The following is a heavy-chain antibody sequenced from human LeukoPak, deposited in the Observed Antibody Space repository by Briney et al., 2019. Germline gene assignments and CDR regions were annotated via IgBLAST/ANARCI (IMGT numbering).Heavy chain of an antibody. CDR3: ARGGWELPEAYFDS. J-gene: IGHJ4*02. CDR2: INHSGSS. CDR1: GGSFNNYY. V-gene: IGHV4-34*01. Sequence: ETLSLTCAVYGGSFNNYYWGWIRQPPGKGLEWIGEINHSGSSNYNPSLKSRVTVSVDSSKNQFSLKLTSVTAADTAVYYCARGGWELPEAYFDSWGQGTPVTVSS. D-gene: IGHD1-26*01.